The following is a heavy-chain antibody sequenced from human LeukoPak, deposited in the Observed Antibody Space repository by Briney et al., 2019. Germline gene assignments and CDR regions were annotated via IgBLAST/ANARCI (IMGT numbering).Heavy chain of an antibody. CDR1: GGSLSSYD. J-gene: IGHJ5*02. CDR2: IYTSGST. CDR3: ARSGIAAAGSNWFDP. V-gene: IGHV4-4*07. Sequence: PSETLSLTCTVSGGSLSSYDWSWIRQPAGKGLEWIGRIYTSGSTHYTPTLKSRVTMSVDTSKNQFSLKLSSVTAADTAVYYCARSGIAAAGSNWFDPWGQGTLVTVSS. D-gene: IGHD6-13*01.